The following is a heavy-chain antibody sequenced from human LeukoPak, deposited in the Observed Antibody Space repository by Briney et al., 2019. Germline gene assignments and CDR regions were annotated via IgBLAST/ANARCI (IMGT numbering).Heavy chain of an antibody. V-gene: IGHV3-23*01. J-gene: IGHJ4*02. CDR2: ISRSSDTI. Sequence: GGSLRLSCAASGFSFSIYAMSWVRQAPGKGLEWVAVISRSSDTIHYADSVKGRFTISRDNSKNTLYLQMDSLRADDTAVYFCATGLSNGWSYFDDWGQGTRVTVSS. CDR1: GFSFSIYA. CDR3: ATGLSNGWSYFDD. D-gene: IGHD6-19*01.